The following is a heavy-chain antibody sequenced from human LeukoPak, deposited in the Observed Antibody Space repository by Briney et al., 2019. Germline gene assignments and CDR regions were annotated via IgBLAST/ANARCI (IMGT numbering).Heavy chain of an antibody. D-gene: IGHD1-26*01. Sequence: SSETLSLTCTVSGGSISSSIYHWAWIRQPPGKGLEWIGSIYYSGATYYNPSLKSRVTISIDTSKNQFSLKLSSVTAADTAVYYCATPYSGGYHGLDIWGQGTMVTVSS. CDR1: GGSISSSIYH. V-gene: IGHV4-39*01. CDR3: ATPYSGGYHGLDI. J-gene: IGHJ3*02. CDR2: IYYSGAT.